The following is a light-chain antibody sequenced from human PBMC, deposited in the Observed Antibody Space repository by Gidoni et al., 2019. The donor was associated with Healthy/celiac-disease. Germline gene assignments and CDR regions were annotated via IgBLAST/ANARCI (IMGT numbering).Light chain of an antibody. CDR3: SAWDDSLSGRV. CDR1: SSNIGGNY. Sequence: QSVLTPPPSASGTPGPRVTISCSGSSSNIGGNYVYWYQQLPGTAPKLLIYRNNQRPSGVPDRFSGSKSGTSASLAISGLRSEDEADYYCSAWDDSLSGRVFGGGTKLTVL. CDR2: RNN. J-gene: IGLJ3*02. V-gene: IGLV1-47*01.